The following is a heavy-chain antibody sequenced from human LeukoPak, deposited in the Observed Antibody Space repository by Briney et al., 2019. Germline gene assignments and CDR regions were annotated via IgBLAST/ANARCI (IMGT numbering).Heavy chain of an antibody. J-gene: IGHJ3*02. CDR2: IKQDGSEK. V-gene: IGHV3-7*01. CDR1: GFTFSTYW. Sequence: GGSLRVSCAASGFTFSTYWMSWARQAPGKGPEWVAYIKQDGSEKDYVDSVKGRFTISRDNAKNSLYLQMNSLRGEDTAVYYCARHGGAFDIWGQGTLVTVSS. CDR3: ARHGGAFDI. D-gene: IGHD3-10*01.